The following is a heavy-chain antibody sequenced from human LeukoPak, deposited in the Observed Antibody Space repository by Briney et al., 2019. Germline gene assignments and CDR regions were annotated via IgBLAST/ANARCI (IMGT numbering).Heavy chain of an antibody. Sequence: PGGSLRLSRAASGFNFSSYGMHWVRQAPGKGLEWVAFIWYDGSNKYYADSVKGRFTISRDNSKNTLYLQMNSLRAEDTAVYYCARDKYPGKSDWFDPWGQGTLVTVSS. J-gene: IGHJ5*02. V-gene: IGHV3-33*01. CDR3: ARDKYPGKSDWFDP. D-gene: IGHD2-2*01. CDR2: IWYDGSNK. CDR1: GFNFSSYG.